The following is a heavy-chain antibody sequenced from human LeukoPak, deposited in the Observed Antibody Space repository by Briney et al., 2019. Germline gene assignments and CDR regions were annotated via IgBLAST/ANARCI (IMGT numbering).Heavy chain of an antibody. V-gene: IGHV4-34*01. CDR3: AGGNYYYGMDV. CDR2: INHSGST. CDR1: GGSFSGYY. J-gene: IGHJ6*04. Sequence: SETLSLTCAVYGGSFSGYYWSWIRQPPGKGLEWIGEINHSGSTNYNPSLKSRVTISVDTSKNQFSLKLSSVTAAGTAVYYCAGGNYYYGMDVWGKGTTVTVSS. D-gene: IGHD2-15*01.